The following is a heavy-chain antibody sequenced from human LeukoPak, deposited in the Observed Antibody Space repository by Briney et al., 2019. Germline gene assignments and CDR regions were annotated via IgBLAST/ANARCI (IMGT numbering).Heavy chain of an antibody. D-gene: IGHD3-10*01. J-gene: IGHJ4*02. Sequence: GGSLRLSCAASGFTFSSYGMHWFRQAPDKGLEWVAFIRYDGSNKYYADSVKGRFTISRDNSKNTLYLQMNSLRAEDTAVYYCAKDVYGSGSYFDYWGQGTLVTVSS. CDR3: AKDVYGSGSYFDY. CDR1: GFTFSSYG. V-gene: IGHV3-30*02. CDR2: IRYDGSNK.